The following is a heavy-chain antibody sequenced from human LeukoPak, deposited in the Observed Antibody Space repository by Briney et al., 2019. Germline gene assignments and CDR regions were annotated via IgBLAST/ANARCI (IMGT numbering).Heavy chain of an antibody. CDR1: GGTFSSYA. Sequence: GASVKVSCKASGGTFSSYAISWVRQAPGQGLEWMGGIIPIFGTANYAQKFRGRVTITADESTSTAYMELSSLRSEDTAVYYCARGYGDYELNAFDIWGQGTMVTVSS. V-gene: IGHV1-69*13. CDR2: IIPIFGTA. CDR3: ARGYGDYELNAFDI. D-gene: IGHD4-17*01. J-gene: IGHJ3*02.